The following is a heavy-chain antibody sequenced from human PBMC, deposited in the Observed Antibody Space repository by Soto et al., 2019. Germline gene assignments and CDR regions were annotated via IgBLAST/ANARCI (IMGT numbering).Heavy chain of an antibody. D-gene: IGHD3-22*01. CDR3: ARGPYYYDSSGYWGY. J-gene: IGHJ4*02. CDR1: GFTFSSYS. CDR2: ISSSSSTI. Sequence: GGSLILSCAASGFTFSSYSMNWVRQAPGKGLEWVSYISSSSSTIYYADSVKGRFTISRDNAKNSLYLQMNSLRDEDTAVYYCARGPYYYDSSGYWGYWGQGTLVTVSS. V-gene: IGHV3-48*02.